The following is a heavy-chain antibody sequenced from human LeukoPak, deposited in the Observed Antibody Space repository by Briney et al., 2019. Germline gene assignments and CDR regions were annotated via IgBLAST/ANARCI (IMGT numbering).Heavy chain of an antibody. J-gene: IGHJ3*02. D-gene: IGHD3-22*01. Sequence: GASVKVSCKASGYTFTSYDINWVRQATGQGLEWMGWMNPNSGNTGYAQKFQGRVTMTRNTSISTAYMELSSLRSEDTAVYYCARGHYYDSSGYYYVSAFDIRGQGTMVTVSS. CDR2: MNPNSGNT. V-gene: IGHV1-8*01. CDR3: ARGHYYDSSGYYYVSAFDI. CDR1: GYTFTSYD.